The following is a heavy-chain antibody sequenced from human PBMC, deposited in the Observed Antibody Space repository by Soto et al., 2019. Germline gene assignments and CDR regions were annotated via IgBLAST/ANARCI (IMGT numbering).Heavy chain of an antibody. V-gene: IGHV3-33*01. Sequence: QVQLVESGGGVVQPGRSLRLSCAASGFTFSSYGMHWVRQAPGKGLEWVAVIWYDGSNKYYADSVKGRFTISRDNSKNTLYLQMNSLRAEDTAVYYCAREGSTSWYYYYGMDVWGQGTMVTVSS. D-gene: IGHD2-2*01. J-gene: IGHJ6*02. CDR2: IWYDGSNK. CDR3: AREGSTSWYYYYGMDV. CDR1: GFTFSSYG.